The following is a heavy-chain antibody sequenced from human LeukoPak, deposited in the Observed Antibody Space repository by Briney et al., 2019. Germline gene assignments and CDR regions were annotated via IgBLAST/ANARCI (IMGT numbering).Heavy chain of an antibody. CDR2: ISGSGGST. V-gene: IGHV3-23*01. D-gene: IGHD6-13*01. Sequence: GWSLRLSCAASGFTFSSYAMSWVRQAPGKGLEWVSAISGSGGSTYYADSVKGRFTISRDNSKNTLYLQMNSLRAEDTAVYYCAKAESSSWYFDYWGQGTLVTVSS. J-gene: IGHJ4*02. CDR1: GFTFSSYA. CDR3: AKAESSSWYFDY.